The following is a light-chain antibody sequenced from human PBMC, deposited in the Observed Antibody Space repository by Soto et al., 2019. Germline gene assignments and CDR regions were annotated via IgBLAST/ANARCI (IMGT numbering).Light chain of an antibody. CDR2: KAS. V-gene: IGKV1-5*03. J-gene: IGKJ1*01. CDR3: QQYNLYRT. CDR1: QSISSW. Sequence: DIQMTQSPSTLSASVGDRVTITCRASQSISSWLAWYQQKPGKAPKLLMYKASSLESGVPSRFSGSGSGTEFTLTISSLQPDDFATYYCQQYNLYRTFGQGTKVEIK.